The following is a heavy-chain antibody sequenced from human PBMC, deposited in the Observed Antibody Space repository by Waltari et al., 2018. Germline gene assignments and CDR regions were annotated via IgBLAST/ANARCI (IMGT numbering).Heavy chain of an antibody. CDR3: AREGQQLVYGGFERYFDY. J-gene: IGHJ4*02. CDR1: GGTFSSYA. Sequence: QVQLVQSGAEVEKPGSSVKVSCKASGGTFSSYAISWVRQAPGQGLEWSGGIIPIVGTANYAQKVQGRVTITADESTSTAYMELSSLRSEDTAVYYCAREGQQLVYGGFERYFDYWGQGTLVTVSS. D-gene: IGHD6-13*01. V-gene: IGHV1-69*12. CDR2: IIPIVGTA.